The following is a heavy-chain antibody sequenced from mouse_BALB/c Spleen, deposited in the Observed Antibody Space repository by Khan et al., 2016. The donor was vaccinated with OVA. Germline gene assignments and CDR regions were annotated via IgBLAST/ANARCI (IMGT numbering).Heavy chain of an antibody. V-gene: IGHV3-2*02. Sequence: EVQLQESGPGLVKPSQSLSLTCTVTGYSITSDFAWNWIRQFPGNKLEWMGYISSTGTIRYSPSFKVRLSFTRAQSQNQFFLHLNSVTTEDTATYYCARSLYYSDSYAMDYWGQGTSVTVSS. J-gene: IGHJ4*01. CDR2: ISSTGTI. D-gene: IGHD2-13*01. CDR3: ARSLYYSDSYAMDY. CDR1: GYSITSDFA.